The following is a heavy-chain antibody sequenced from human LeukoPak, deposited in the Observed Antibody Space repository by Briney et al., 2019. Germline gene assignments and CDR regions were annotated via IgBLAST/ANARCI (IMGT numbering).Heavy chain of an antibody. Sequence: RASVKVPRKVSGYTHTELSMQWVRQAPGKGLEWRGGFDPEDGETIYAQKFQGRVTMTEDTSTDTAYMELSSLRSEDTAVYYCARTLTGTTPYYMDVWGKGTTVTVSS. CDR2: FDPEDGET. CDR1: GYTHTELS. J-gene: IGHJ6*03. CDR3: ARTLTGTTPYYMDV. D-gene: IGHD1-20*01. V-gene: IGHV1-24*01.